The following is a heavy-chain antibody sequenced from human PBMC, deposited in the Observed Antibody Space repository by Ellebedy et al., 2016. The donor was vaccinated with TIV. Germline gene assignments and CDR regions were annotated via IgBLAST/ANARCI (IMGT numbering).Heavy chain of an antibody. V-gene: IGHV3-7*03. CDR3: AGAEVSRSFSDAFDT. CDR1: GVSISSSTYY. J-gene: IGHJ3*02. D-gene: IGHD6-6*01. Sequence: PSETLSLTCTVSGVSISSSTYYWGWIRQSPGKGLEWVANIKQDGSEKWYVDSVKGRFTISRDNAKNSLYLQMSSLRAEDTAVYYCAGAEVSRSFSDAFDTWGQGTLVTVSS. CDR2: IKQDGSEK.